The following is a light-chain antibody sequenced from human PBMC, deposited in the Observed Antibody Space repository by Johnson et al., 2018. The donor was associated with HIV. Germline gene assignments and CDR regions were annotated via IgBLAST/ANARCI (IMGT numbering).Light chain of an antibody. Sequence: PVLTQPPSVSAAPGQKVTISCSGSSSNIGNNYVSWYQQLPGTAPKLLIYDNNKRPSGIPDRFSGSKSGTSATLGITGLQTGDEAEYYCGTWDSSLTSYVFGAGTKVTVL. CDR3: GTWDSSLTSYV. CDR1: SSNIGNNY. V-gene: IGLV1-51*01. CDR2: DNN. J-gene: IGLJ1*01.